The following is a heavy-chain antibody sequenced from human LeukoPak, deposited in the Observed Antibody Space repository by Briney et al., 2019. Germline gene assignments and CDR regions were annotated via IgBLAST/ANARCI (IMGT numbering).Heavy chain of an antibody. D-gene: IGHD3-10*01. CDR2: ISYDGSNK. J-gene: IGHJ4*02. V-gene: IGHV3-30*04. Sequence: GGSLRLSCAASGFTFSSYAMHWVRQAPGKGLEWVAVISYDGSNKYYADSVKGRFTISRDNSKNTLYLQMNRLRAEDTAVYYCARDQKSCYGSGSYYRLGYWGQGTLVTVSS. CDR1: GFTFSSYA. CDR3: ARDQKSCYGSGSYYRLGY.